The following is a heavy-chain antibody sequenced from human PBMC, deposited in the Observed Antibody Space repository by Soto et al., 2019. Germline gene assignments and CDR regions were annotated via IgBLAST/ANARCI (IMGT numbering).Heavy chain of an antibody. V-gene: IGHV1-46*03. CDR2: INSGGGNT. D-gene: IGHD2-21*02. J-gene: IGHJ4*02. CDR1: GYTFTGYY. Sequence: QVQLVQSGTEVKKPGASVTSSCKASGYTFTGYYIYWVRQAPGQGLEFMGAINSGGGNTDYAQKFQGRVSVTRVTSTSTVYMELTSLRFDDTAVYYCAGGNCAGDCYFDYCGQGTLVTVSS. CDR3: AGGNCAGDCYFDY.